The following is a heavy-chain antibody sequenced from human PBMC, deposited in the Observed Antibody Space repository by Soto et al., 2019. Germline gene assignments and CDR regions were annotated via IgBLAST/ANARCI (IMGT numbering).Heavy chain of an antibody. J-gene: IGHJ6*02. CDR3: ARGVGGGTYYYGMDV. Sequence: SETLSLTCTVSGGSISSGGYYWSWIRQHPGKGLEWIGYIYYSGSTYYNPSLKSRVTISVDTSKNQFSLKLSSVTAADTAVYYCARGVGGGTYYYGMDVWGQGTTVTVS. V-gene: IGHV4-31*03. CDR1: GGSISSGGYY. D-gene: IGHD3-16*01. CDR2: IYYSGST.